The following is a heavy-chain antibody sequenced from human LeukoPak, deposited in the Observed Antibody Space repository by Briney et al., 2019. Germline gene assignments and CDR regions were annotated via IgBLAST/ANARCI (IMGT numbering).Heavy chain of an antibody. V-gene: IGHV3-48*04. J-gene: IGHJ4*02. CDR1: GFTFSSYA. CDR2: ISSSSSTI. CDR3: ARADYGDYVDY. Sequence: GGSLRLSCAASGFTFSSYAMSWVRQAPGKGLEWVSYISSSSSTIYYADSVKGRFTISRDNAKNSLYLQMNNLRAEDTAVYYCARADYGDYVDYWGQGTLVTVSS. D-gene: IGHD4-17*01.